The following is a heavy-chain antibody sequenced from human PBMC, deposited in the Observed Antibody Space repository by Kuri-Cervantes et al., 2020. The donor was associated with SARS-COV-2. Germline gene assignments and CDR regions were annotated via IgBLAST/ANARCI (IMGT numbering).Heavy chain of an antibody. CDR3: ARTAKTGQLRDY. CDR2: IIPILGTV. V-gene: IGHV1-69*04. Sequence: SAVKVSCLASGGTFSSYAISWVRQAPGQGLEWMGRIIPILGTVNYAQKFQGRVTITADKSTSTAYMELSSLRSEDTAVYYCARTAKTGQLRDYWGQGTLVTVSS. D-gene: IGHD2-21*02. J-gene: IGHJ4*02. CDR1: GGTFSSYA.